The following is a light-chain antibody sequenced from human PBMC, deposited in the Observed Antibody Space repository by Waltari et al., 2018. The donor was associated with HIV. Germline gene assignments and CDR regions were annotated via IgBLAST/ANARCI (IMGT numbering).Light chain of an antibody. Sequence: DIVITQSPLSLPVTPGEAASISCRSSQSLLHRNGFHYLDCYLQKPGQSPQLLIYLGSNRASGVPDRFSGSGSGTDFTLKISRVEAEDVGVYYCMQALETPTFGGGTKVEI. J-gene: IGKJ4*01. CDR2: LGS. V-gene: IGKV2-28*01. CDR1: QSLLHRNGFHY. CDR3: MQALETPT.